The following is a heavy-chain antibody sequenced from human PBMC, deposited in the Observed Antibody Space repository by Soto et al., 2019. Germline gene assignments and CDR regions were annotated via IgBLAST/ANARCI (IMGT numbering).Heavy chain of an antibody. D-gene: IGHD3-22*01. Sequence: QVQLVQSGAEVKKPGASVKVSCKVSGYTLTELSMHWVRQAPGKGLEWMGGFDPEDGETIYAQKFQGRVTMTEDTSTDTAYMELRSLRSEDTAVYYCATHYYDSSGHPGHFDYWGQGTLVTVSS. CDR1: GYTLTELS. J-gene: IGHJ4*02. V-gene: IGHV1-24*01. CDR2: FDPEDGET. CDR3: ATHYYDSSGHPGHFDY.